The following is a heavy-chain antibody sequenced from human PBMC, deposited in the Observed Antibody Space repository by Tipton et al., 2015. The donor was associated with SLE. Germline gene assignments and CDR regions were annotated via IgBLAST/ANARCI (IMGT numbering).Heavy chain of an antibody. CDR3: AKEGAAGGLDY. J-gene: IGHJ4*02. CDR1: GFTFSDYY. D-gene: IGHD6-13*01. Sequence: SLRLSCAASGFTFSDYYMSWIRQAPGKGLEWVSYISSSSSYTNYADSVKGRFTISRDDAKNTLYLQMNSLKTEDTSVYACAKEGAAGGLDYWGQGTMVTVSS. CDR2: ISSSSSYT. V-gene: IGHV3-11*06.